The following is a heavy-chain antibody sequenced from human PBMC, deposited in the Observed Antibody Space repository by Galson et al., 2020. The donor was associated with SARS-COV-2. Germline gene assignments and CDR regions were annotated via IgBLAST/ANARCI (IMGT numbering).Heavy chain of an antibody. J-gene: IGHJ6*02. CDR2: INPNSGGT. D-gene: IGHD3-10*01. V-gene: IGHV1-2*02. CDR1: GYTFTGYY. CDR3: ARVGRYGSGSYTYGMDV. Sequence: ASVKVSCKAAGYTFTGYYMHWVRQAPGQGLEWMGWINPNSGGTNYAHKFQGRVTMTRDTSISTAYMELSRLRSDDTAVYYCARVGRYGSGSYTYGMDVWGQGTTVTVSS.